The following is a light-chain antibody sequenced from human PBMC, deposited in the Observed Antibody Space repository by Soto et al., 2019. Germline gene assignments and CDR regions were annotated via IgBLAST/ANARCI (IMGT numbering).Light chain of an antibody. CDR1: ESLRGS. J-gene: IGKJ4*01. Sequence: ILLTQSPSSLSASVGDRVTITCRASESLRGSLAWYQQNAGKAPKLLLYAVSSLQSGVPSRFSGSGSGTDFTLTISSLQPEDFATYYCQQVDSHPLTFGGGTKVEIK. CDR2: AVS. V-gene: IGKV1-9*01. CDR3: QQVDSHPLT.